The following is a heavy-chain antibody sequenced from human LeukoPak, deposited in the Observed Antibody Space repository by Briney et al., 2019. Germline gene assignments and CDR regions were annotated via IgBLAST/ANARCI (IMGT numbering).Heavy chain of an antibody. CDR1: GFTFSGSA. V-gene: IGHV3-73*01. D-gene: IGHD6-19*01. J-gene: IGHJ4*02. CDR3: TTYPDSSRSEHY. Sequence: GGSLRLSCAASGFTFSGSAMRWVRQASGKGLEWVGRIRNRADSYATEYGESVRGRFTISRDDSKNTPFPQMNSLKTEDTAVYYCTTYPDSSRSEHYWGQGTLVTVSS. CDR2: IRNRADSYAT.